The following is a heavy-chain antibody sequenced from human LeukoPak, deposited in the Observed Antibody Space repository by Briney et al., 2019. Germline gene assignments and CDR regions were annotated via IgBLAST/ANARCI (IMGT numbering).Heavy chain of an antibody. CDR1: GFIFSSYE. V-gene: IGHV3-48*03. CDR2: ISSGGSTI. J-gene: IGHJ5*02. Sequence: GGSLRPSCAASGFIFSSYEINWVRQAPGKGLEWVSYISSGGSTIYYADSVKGRFTISRDNAKNSLYLQMNSVRAEDTAVYYCARLRGYTVATAWGQGTLVTVSS. CDR3: ARLRGYTVATA. D-gene: IGHD5-12*01.